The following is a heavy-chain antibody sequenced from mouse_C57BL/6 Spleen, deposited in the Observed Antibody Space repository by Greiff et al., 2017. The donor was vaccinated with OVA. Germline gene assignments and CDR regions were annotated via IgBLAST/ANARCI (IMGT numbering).Heavy chain of an antibody. V-gene: IGHV5-12*01. CDR1: GFTFSDYY. J-gene: IGHJ2*01. CDR3: ARGLTTAFDY. CDR2: ISNGGGST. D-gene: IGHD1-2*01. Sequence: DVMLVESGGGLVQPGGSLKLSCAASGFTFSDYYMYWVRQTPEKRLEWVAYISNGGGSTYYPDTVKGRFTISRDNAKNTLYLQMSRLKSEDTAMYYCARGLTTAFDYWGQGTTLTVSS.